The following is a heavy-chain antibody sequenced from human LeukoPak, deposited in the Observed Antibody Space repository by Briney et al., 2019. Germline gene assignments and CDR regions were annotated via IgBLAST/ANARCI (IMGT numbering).Heavy chain of an antibody. V-gene: IGHV3-23*01. J-gene: IGHJ5*02. D-gene: IGHD3-3*01. CDR3: AKHPTGTPYDFWSGYFSGFDP. Sequence: PGGSLRLSCAASGFTFSSYAMTWVRQAPGKGLEWVSAICGSGGSTYYADSVKGRFTISRDNSKNTLYLQMNSLRAEDTAVYYCAKHPTGTPYDFWSGYFSGFDPWGQGTLVTVSS. CDR2: ICGSGGST. CDR1: GFTFSSYA.